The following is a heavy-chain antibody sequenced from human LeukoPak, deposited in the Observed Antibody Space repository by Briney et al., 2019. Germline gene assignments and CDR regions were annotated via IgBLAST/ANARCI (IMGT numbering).Heavy chain of an antibody. J-gene: IGHJ4*02. V-gene: IGHV4-39*07. CDR3: AREFTD. CDR2: IYYSGSA. CDR1: GGSISSNGYY. Sequence: TSETLSLTCSVSGGSISSNGYYWGWTRQPPGKGLEWIGAIYYSGSAYYNPSLKSRVTISVDTSKNQFSLKLSSVTAADTAVYYCAREFTDWGQGTLVTVSS.